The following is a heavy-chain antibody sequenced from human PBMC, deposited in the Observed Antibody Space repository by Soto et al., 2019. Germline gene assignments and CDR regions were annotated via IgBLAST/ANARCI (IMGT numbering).Heavy chain of an antibody. CDR1: GFTFSGSA. CDR3: TRPSSGYYEDY. V-gene: IGHV3-73*01. D-gene: IGHD3-22*01. CDR2: IRSKANSYAT. J-gene: IGHJ4*02. Sequence: EVQLVESGGGLVQPGGSLKLSCAASGFTFSGSAMHWVRQASGKGLEWVGRIRSKANSYATAYAASVKGRFTISRDDSKNTAYLQMNSLKTEDTAVYYCTRPSSGYYEDYWGQGTLVTVSS.